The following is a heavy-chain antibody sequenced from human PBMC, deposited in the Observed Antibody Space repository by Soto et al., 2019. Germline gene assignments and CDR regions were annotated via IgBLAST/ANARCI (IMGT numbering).Heavy chain of an antibody. D-gene: IGHD4-17*01. V-gene: IGHV3-23*01. CDR1: GFTFSSQT. J-gene: IGHJ4*02. CDR2: ISSSGST. CDR3: AKGTRDVDY. Sequence: EVQLLESGGGLVQPGGSLRLSCAASGFTFSSQTMSWVGQAPGKGLEWVSVISSSGSTSYTDSVEGRFTISKDSSKNTLYLQLNSLRVEDTAVYDSAKGTRDVDYWGKGTLVTVSS.